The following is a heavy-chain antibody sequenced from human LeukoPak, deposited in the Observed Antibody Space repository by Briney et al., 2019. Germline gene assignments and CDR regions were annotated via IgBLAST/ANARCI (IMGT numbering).Heavy chain of an antibody. Sequence: GGSLRLSCVVSGISLTNYAMTWVRQAPGKGLEWVSYISERGGSTTYADSVKGRFTISRDNSKKTLYLQMNSLRVEDTAVYYCARGDGYNDAEYLQHWGQGTLVTVS. J-gene: IGHJ1*01. CDR2: ISERGGST. D-gene: IGHD5-24*01. V-gene: IGHV3-23*01. CDR1: GISLTNYA. CDR3: ARGDGYNDAEYLQH.